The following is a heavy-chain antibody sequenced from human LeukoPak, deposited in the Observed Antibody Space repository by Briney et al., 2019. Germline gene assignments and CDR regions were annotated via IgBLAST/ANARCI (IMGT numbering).Heavy chain of an antibody. V-gene: IGHV3-74*01. J-gene: IGHJ4*02. CDR2: INSDGSST. CDR1: GFTFSSYW. D-gene: IGHD7-27*01. CDR3: ARDFWGAPDY. Sequence: PGGSLRLSCAASGFTFSSYWMHWVRQAPGKGLVRVSRINSDGSSTSYADSVKGRFTISRDNAKNTLYLQMNSLRAEDTAVYYCARDFWGAPDYWGQGTLVTVSS.